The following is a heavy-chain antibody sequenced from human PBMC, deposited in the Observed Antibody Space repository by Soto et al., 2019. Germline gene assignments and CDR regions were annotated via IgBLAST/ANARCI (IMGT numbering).Heavy chain of an antibody. CDR2: IHYNGERA. CDR3: ARDGPLERGNAFDI. J-gene: IGHJ3*02. CDR1: GGSISSYY. V-gene: IGHV4-59*01. Sequence: LSLTCTVSGGSISSYYWSWIRQPPGKGLEWVAYIHYNGERATYNPSLESRVTISIDTSKNQLSLKLNSVTAADTAVYYCARDGPLERGNAFDIWGQGTMVTVSS. D-gene: IGHD1-1*01.